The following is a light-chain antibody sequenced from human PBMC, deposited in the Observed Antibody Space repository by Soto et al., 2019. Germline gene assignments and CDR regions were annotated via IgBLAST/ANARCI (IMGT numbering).Light chain of an antibody. CDR2: GAS. Sequence: EIVLTQSPSTRSLSPGSRATVSCRASQSVSNNYLAWYQQKPGQAPRLLIYGASNRATGIPDRFSGSGSGTDFTLTISRLEPEDFAVYYCQQYGSSGTFGKGTKVDIK. J-gene: IGKJ1*01. CDR1: QSVSNNY. V-gene: IGKV3-20*01. CDR3: QQYGSSGT.